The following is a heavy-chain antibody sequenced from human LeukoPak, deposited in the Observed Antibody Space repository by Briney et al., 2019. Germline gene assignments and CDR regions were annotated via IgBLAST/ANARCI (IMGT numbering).Heavy chain of an antibody. V-gene: IGHV4-34*01. CDR2: INNGGRT. Sequence: SETLSPACAVYGGSFSGYYWSWIRQPPGKGLEWIAEINNGGRTNYNPSLESRVTISVDTSKNQFSLNVRSVTAADTAVYYCARVMWFGDLSQSVFDYWGQGNLVTVSS. CDR3: ARVMWFGDLSQSVFDY. J-gene: IGHJ4*02. D-gene: IGHD3-10*01. CDR1: GGSFSGYY.